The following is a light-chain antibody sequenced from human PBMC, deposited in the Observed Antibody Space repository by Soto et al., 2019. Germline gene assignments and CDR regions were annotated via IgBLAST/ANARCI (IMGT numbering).Light chain of an antibody. CDR3: QQRTNWPPWT. CDR1: QTVTSNY. CDR2: GAS. V-gene: IGKV3-11*01. J-gene: IGKJ1*01. Sequence: EIVLTQSPATLSSFPGDRVTLSCRASQTVTSNYLAWYQQKPGQAPRLLIYGASGRATGIPARFSGSGSGTDFTLTISSLEPEDFAVYYCQQRTNWPPWTFGQGTKVDIK.